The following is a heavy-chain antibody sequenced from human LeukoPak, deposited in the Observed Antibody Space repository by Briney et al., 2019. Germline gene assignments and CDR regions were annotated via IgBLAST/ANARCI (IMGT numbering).Heavy chain of an antibody. V-gene: IGHV3-43D*03. D-gene: IGHD4-17*01. CDR2: ISWDGGGT. J-gene: IGHJ2*01. Sequence: GGSLRLSCAASGFTFDDYAMHWVRQAPGKGLEWVSLISWDGGGTYYADTVKGRFTISRDNSKNSLYLQMNSLRAEDTALYYCARPSTTVDWYFDLWGRGTLVTVSS. CDR3: ARPSTTVDWYFDL. CDR1: GFTFDDYA.